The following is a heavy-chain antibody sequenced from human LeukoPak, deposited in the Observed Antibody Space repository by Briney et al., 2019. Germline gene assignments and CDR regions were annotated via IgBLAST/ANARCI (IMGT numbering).Heavy chain of an antibody. CDR1: GFPFSSYA. CDR2: ISGSGGNT. J-gene: IGHJ1*01. CDR3: AKGYISGRYSESFQH. Sequence: PGGSLRLSCVASGFPFSSYAMSWVRQAPGKGLEWVSAISGSGGNTYYADSVKGRFTISRDNSKNTLYLQMKSLRAEDTAVYYCAKGYISGRYSESFQHWGQGTLVTVSS. D-gene: IGHD1-26*01. V-gene: IGHV3-23*01.